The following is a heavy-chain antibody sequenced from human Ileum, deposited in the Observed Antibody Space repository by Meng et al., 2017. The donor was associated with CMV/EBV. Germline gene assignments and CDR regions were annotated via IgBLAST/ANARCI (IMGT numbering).Heavy chain of an antibody. CDR3: ARGSSSWAFDY. J-gene: IGHJ4*02. CDR1: GGSISGYY. Sequence: QVQLQESGQGLVKPSETLSLTCTVSGGSISGYYWSWIRQPATKGLEWIGRVYSSGSTDYNPSLQSRVTMSVDTSKNQFSLKLSSVTAADTAVYYCARGSSSWAFDYWGQGTLVTVSS. CDR2: VYSSGST. V-gene: IGHV4-4*07. D-gene: IGHD2-2*01.